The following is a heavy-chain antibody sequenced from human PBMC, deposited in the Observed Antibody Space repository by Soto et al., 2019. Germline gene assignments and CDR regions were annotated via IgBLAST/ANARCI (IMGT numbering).Heavy chain of an antibody. D-gene: IGHD5-12*01. CDR2: INPNSGGT. Sequence: GPPVKVSCKASGYTFTGYYMHWVRQAPGQGLEWMGWINPNSGGTNYAQKFRGRVTMTRDTSISTAYMELSRLRSDDTAVYYCASSLGSGYDLYYYGMDVWGQGTTVTVSS. CDR3: ASSLGSGYDLYYYGMDV. V-gene: IGHV1-2*02. CDR1: GYTFTGYY. J-gene: IGHJ6*02.